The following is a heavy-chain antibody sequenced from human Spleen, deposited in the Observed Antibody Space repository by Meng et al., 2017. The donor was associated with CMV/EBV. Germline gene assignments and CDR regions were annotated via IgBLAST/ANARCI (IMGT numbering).Heavy chain of an antibody. Sequence: LSLSCAESGFTFSTYGMYWVRQAPDKGLEWVTFIRYDGSDKYYAESVKGRVTVSRDNSKNTLYLQMNSLRAEDTAVYYCSGGYYLDYWGQGALVTVSS. CDR2: IRYDGSDK. D-gene: IGHD3-22*01. J-gene: IGHJ4*02. V-gene: IGHV3-30*02. CDR1: GFTFSTYG. CDR3: SGGYYLDY.